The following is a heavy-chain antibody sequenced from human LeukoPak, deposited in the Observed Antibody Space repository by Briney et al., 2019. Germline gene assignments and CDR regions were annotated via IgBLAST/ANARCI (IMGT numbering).Heavy chain of an antibody. J-gene: IGHJ6*03. CDR2: INPADADT. V-gene: IGHV5-51*01. Sequence: GESLKISCKGSGYSFTNYWIGWVRQMPGIGLEWMGIINPADADTRYSPSVVGQVTISADTSISTAFLQWSSLEASDTAIYYCARYVISQRDYDFFSGHQGYYYMDVWGEGTTVTVSS. CDR3: ARYVISQRDYDFFSGHQGYYYMDV. CDR1: GYSFTNYW. D-gene: IGHD3-3*01.